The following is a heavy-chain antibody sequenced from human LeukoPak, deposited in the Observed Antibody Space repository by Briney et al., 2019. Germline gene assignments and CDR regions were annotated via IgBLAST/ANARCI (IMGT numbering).Heavy chain of an antibody. CDR2: ISGSGGST. CDR3: AKDRLRDYYEGMDV. J-gene: IGHJ6*02. Sequence: GGSLRLSCAASGFTFSSYAMSWVRQAPGKGLEWVSAISGSGGSTYYADSVKGRFTISRDNSKNTLYLQMNSLRAEDTAVYYWAKDRLRDYYEGMDVWGQGTTVPVSS. V-gene: IGHV3-23*01. CDR1: GFTFSSYA.